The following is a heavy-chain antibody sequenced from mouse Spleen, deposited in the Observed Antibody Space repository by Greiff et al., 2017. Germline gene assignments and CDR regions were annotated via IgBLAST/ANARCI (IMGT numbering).Heavy chain of an antibody. V-gene: IGHV1-76*01. CDR3: ANMITTGAMDY. J-gene: IGHJ4*01. CDR1: GYTFTDYY. CDR2: IYPGSGNT. Sequence: VQLKESGAELVRPGASVKLSCKASGYTFTDYYINWVKQRPGQGLEWIARIYPGSGNTYYNEKFKGKATLTAEKSSSTAYMQLSSLTSEDSAVYFCANMITTGAMDYWGQGTSVTVSS. D-gene: IGHD2-4*01.